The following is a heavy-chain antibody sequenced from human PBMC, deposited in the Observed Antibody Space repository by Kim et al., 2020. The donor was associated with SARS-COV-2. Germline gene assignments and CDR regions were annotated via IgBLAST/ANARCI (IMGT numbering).Heavy chain of an antibody. V-gene: IGHV3-33*01. CDR1: GIAFSTSG. CDR3: GRDRGVVAIDY. Sequence: GGSLRLSCTMSGIAFSTSGMHWVRQAPGKGLEWVAMIWSDGSRKYYADSVKGRFTIPRDNSERMLYLQMNSLRADDTAVYYCGRDRGVVAIDYWGQGSLVTVSA. J-gene: IGHJ4*02. D-gene: IGHD2-15*01. CDR2: IWSDGSRK.